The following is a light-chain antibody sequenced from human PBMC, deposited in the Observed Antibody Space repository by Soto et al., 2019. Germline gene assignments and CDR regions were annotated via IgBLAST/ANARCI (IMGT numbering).Light chain of an antibody. Sequence: QSALPQPPSVSGSPGQSVTIACTGTSSDIGTYNRVSWYEQTPGTAPKLIIFEVSLRPSGVPDRFSGSKSGNTASLTISGLQAEDEADYYCSSYTTRSSFYVFGAGTKLTVL. CDR3: SSYTTRSSFYV. CDR2: EVS. V-gene: IGLV2-18*02. J-gene: IGLJ1*01. CDR1: SSDIGTYNR.